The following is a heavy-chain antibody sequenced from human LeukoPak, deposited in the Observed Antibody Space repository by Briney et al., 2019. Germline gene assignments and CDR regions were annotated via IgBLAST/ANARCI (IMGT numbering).Heavy chain of an antibody. V-gene: IGHV1-2*04. CDR3: AREGMRQPGGFDP. Sequence: GASVKVSCKASGYTFTSYDINWVRQATGQGLEWMGWINPNSGGTNYAQKFQGWVTMTRDTSISTAYMELSRLRSDDTAVYYCAREGMRQPGGFDPWGQGTLVTVSS. CDR1: GYTFTSYD. CDR2: INPNSGGT. J-gene: IGHJ5*02. D-gene: IGHD3-10*01.